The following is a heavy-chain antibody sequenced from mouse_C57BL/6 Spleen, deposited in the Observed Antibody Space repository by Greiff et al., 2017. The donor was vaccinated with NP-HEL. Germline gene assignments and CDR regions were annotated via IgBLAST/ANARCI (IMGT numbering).Heavy chain of an antibody. J-gene: IGHJ4*01. CDR1: GYTFTDYY. D-gene: IGHD1-1*01. CDR3: ARYYGYYDAMDY. V-gene: IGHV1-26*01. CDR2: INPNNGGT. Sequence: EVQLQQSGPELVKPGASVKISCKASGYTFTDYYMNWVKQSPGKSLEWIGDINPNNGGTSYNQKFKGKATLTVDTSSSTAYMELRSLTSEDSAVYYCARYYGYYDAMDYWGQGTSVTVSS.